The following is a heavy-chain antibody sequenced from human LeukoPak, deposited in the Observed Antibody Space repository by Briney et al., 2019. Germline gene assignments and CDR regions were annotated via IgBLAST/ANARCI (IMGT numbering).Heavy chain of an antibody. Sequence: GASVKVSCKASGYTFTSYYMHWVRQAPGQGLEWMGIINPSGGSTSYAQKFQGRVTMTRDTSTSTAYMELSSLRSEDTAVYYCARVAYCSSTTPTSCFLDYWGQGTLVTVSS. CDR2: INPSGGST. CDR1: GYTFTSYY. D-gene: IGHD2-2*01. CDR3: ARVAYCSSTTPTSCFLDY. V-gene: IGHV1-46*01. J-gene: IGHJ4*02.